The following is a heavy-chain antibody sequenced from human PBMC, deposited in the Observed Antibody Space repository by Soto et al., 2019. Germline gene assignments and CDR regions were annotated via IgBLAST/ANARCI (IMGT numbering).Heavy chain of an antibody. CDR1: GYTFTSYG. CDR3: ARGEGGRGVYCSGGSCYSAGNWFDP. CDR2: ISAYNGNT. Sequence: ASVKVSCKASGYTFTSYGISWVRQAPGQGLEWMGWISAYNGNTNYAQKLQGRVTMTTDTSTSTAYMELRSLRSDDTAVYYCARGEGGRGVYCSGGSCYSAGNWFDPWGQGTLVTVSS. V-gene: IGHV1-18*01. J-gene: IGHJ5*02. D-gene: IGHD2-15*01.